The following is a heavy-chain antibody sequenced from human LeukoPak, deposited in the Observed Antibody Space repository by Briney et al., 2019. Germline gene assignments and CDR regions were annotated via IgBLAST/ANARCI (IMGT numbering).Heavy chain of an antibody. D-gene: IGHD5-12*01. Sequence: GGSLRLSCAASGFTFSSYSMNWVRQAPGKGLEWVSGINWNGGSTGYADSVKGRFTISRDNAKNSLYLQMNSLRAEDTALYHCARDRATHYYYYGMDVWGQGTTVTVSS. V-gene: IGHV3-20*01. CDR3: ARDRATHYYYYGMDV. CDR1: GFTFSSYS. J-gene: IGHJ6*02. CDR2: INWNGGST.